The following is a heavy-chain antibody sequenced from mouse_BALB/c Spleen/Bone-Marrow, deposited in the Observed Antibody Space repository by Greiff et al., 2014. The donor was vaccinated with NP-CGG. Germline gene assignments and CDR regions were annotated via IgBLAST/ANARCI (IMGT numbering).Heavy chain of an antibody. Sequence: QVQLQQSGAELVRPGASVKLPCKASGYTFTSYWINWVKQRPGQGLEWIGNIYPSDSYTNYNQKFKDKATLIVDKSSSTAYMQLSSPTSEDSAVYFCTRAGNYGNYYAMDYWGQGTSVTVSS. CDR1: GYTFTSYW. CDR2: IYPSDSYT. D-gene: IGHD2-1*01. V-gene: IGHV1-69*02. J-gene: IGHJ4*01. CDR3: TRAGNYGNYYAMDY.